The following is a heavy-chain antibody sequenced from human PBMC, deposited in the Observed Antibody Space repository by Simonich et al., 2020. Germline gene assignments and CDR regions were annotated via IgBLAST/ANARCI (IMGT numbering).Heavy chain of an antibody. CDR3: ARRPRLTNFADAFDI. D-gene: IGHD4-4*01. Sequence: QLQLQESGPGLVKPSETLSLTCTVSGCSISSSSYYWGWIRQPRGKGLDWIGSIYYSGSTYYTPSLKRRVTLSIDTSKNQFSLKLSSVTAADTAVYYCARRPRLTNFADAFDIWGQGTMVTVSS. J-gene: IGHJ3*02. CDR1: GCSISSSSYY. V-gene: IGHV4-39*01. CDR2: IYYSGST.